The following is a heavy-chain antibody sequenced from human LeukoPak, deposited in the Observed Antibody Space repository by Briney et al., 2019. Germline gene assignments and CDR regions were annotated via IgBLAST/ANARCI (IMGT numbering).Heavy chain of an antibody. CDR2: TYYRSKWYN. CDR3: AKSRYSSRTPNWFDP. Sequence: SQTLSLTCAISGDSVSSNSAAWNWIRQSPSRGLEWLGKTYYRSKWYNDYAVSVKSRITINPDTSKNQFSLQLNSVTPEDTAVYYCAKSRYSSRTPNWFDPWGQGTLVTVSS. CDR1: GDSVSSNSAA. J-gene: IGHJ5*02. V-gene: IGHV6-1*01. D-gene: IGHD6-13*01.